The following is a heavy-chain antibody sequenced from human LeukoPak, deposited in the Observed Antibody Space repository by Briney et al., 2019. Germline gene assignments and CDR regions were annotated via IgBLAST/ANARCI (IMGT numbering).Heavy chain of an antibody. J-gene: IGHJ3*02. D-gene: IGHD6-13*01. Sequence: SVKVSCKASGGTFSSYAISWVRQAPGQGLEWMGGIIPIFGTANYAQKFQGRVTITADKSTSTAYMELSSLRSEDTAVYYCASTFGFIAAAGYDAFDIWGQGTMVTVSS. CDR3: ASTFGFIAAAGYDAFDI. CDR2: IIPIFGTA. V-gene: IGHV1-69*06. CDR1: GGTFSSYA.